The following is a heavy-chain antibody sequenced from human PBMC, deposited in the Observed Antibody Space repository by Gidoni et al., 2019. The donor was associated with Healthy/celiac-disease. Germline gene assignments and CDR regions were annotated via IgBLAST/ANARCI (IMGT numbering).Heavy chain of an antibody. CDR2: ISYDGSNK. CDR3: AREGDSSGWYYFDY. CDR1: GFTFSSYA. D-gene: IGHD6-19*01. J-gene: IGHJ4*02. Sequence: QVQLVESGGGVVQPGRSLRLSCADSGFTFSSYAMHWVRQAPGKGLEWVAVISYDGSNKYYADSVKGRFTISRDNSKNTLYLQMNSLRAEDTAVYYCAREGDSSGWYYFDYWGQGTLVTVSS. V-gene: IGHV3-30-3*01.